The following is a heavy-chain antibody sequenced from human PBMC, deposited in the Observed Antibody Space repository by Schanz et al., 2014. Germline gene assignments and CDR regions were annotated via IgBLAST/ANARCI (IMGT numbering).Heavy chain of an antibody. CDR1: GFTFSSYS. Sequence: EVQLAESGGSLVKPGGSLRLSCAASGFTFSSYSMNWVRQAPGKGLEWVSSISRSSSSIYYADSVKGRFTISRDNAKNSLYLQMHSLRAEDTAVYYCARGRSLGWCDYWGQGTLVTVSS. V-gene: IGHV3-21*01. D-gene: IGHD2-21*01. J-gene: IGHJ4*02. CDR3: ARGRSLGWCDY. CDR2: ISRSSSSI.